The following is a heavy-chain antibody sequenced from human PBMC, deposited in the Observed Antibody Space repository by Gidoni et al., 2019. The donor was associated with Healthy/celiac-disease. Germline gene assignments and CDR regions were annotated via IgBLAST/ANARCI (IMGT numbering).Heavy chain of an antibody. J-gene: IGHJ6*02. Sequence: QVQLVESGGGVVQPGRSLRLSCAASGFTFSSYAMHWVRQAPGKGLEWVAVISYDGSNKYYADSVKGRFTISRDNSKNTLYLQMNSLRAEDTAVYYCARDLWVTDGGMDVWGQGTTVTVSS. CDR2: ISYDGSNK. CDR3: ARDLWVTDGGMDV. D-gene: IGHD2-21*02. V-gene: IGHV3-30-3*01. CDR1: GFTFSSYA.